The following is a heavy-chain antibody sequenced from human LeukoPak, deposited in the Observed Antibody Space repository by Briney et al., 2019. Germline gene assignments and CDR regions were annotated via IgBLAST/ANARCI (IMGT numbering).Heavy chain of an antibody. J-gene: IGHJ4*02. Sequence: SVKVSCKASAGTFSSYAISRVRHAPGQGLQWMGRIIPILGIANYSQKFEGRLTITADKSTSTAYMELSSLRSEDTAGYYCARVDTAMVTAPDYWGQGTLVTVSS. CDR3: ARVDTAMVTAPDY. D-gene: IGHD5-18*01. V-gene: IGHV1-69*04. CDR2: IIPILGIA. CDR1: AGTFSSYA.